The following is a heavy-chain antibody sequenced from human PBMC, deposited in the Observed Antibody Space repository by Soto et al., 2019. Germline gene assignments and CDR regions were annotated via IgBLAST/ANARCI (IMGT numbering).Heavy chain of an antibody. CDR3: ARDSGYSYGKWVLSYFDY. J-gene: IGHJ4*02. V-gene: IGHV6-1*01. CDR2: TYYRSKWYN. D-gene: IGHD5-18*01. Sequence: PSQTLSLTCAISGDSVSSNSAAWNWIRQSPSRGLEWLGRTYYRSKWYNDYAVSVKSRITINPDTSKNQFSLQLNSVTPEDTAVYYCARDSGYSYGKWVLSYFDYWGQGTLVTVSS. CDR1: GDSVSSNSAA.